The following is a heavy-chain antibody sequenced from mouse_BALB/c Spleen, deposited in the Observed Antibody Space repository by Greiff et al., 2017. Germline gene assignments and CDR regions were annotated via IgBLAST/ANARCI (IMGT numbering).Heavy chain of an antibody. CDR3: ARGRTYYYGSRNWYFDV. CDR2: ISSGGST. CDR1: GFTFSSYA. V-gene: IGHV5-6-5*01. J-gene: IGHJ1*01. D-gene: IGHD1-1*01. Sequence: EVHLVESGGGLVKPGGSLKLSCAASGFTFSSYAMSWVRQTPEKRLEWVASISSGGSTYYPDSVKGRFTISRDNARNILYLQMSSLRSEDTAMYYCARGRTYYYGSRNWYFDVWGAGTTVTVSS.